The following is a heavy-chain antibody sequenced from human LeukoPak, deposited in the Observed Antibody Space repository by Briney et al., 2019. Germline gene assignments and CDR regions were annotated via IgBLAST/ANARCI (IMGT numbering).Heavy chain of an antibody. CDR3: ARVPPSYHYDGSGYYYYYYYMDV. Sequence: ASVKVSCKASGGTFSSYAFSWARQAPGQGLEWMGGIIPILGTENYAQKFQGRVTITTDESTNTAYMELSSLRSEDTAVYYCARVPPSYHYDGSGYYYYYYYMDVWGKGTTVTVSS. J-gene: IGHJ6*03. D-gene: IGHD3-22*01. V-gene: IGHV1-69*05. CDR2: IIPILGTE. CDR1: GGTFSSYA.